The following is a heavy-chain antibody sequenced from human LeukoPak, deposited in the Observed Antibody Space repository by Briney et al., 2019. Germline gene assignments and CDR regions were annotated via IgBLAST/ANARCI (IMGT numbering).Heavy chain of an antibody. CDR2: TSGSNT. CDR1: GFTFSSYA. J-gene: IGHJ4*02. V-gene: IGHV3-23*01. CDR3: AGLPFDYGDYYFDY. D-gene: IGHD4-17*01. Sequence: PGGSLRLSCAASGFTFSSYAMSWVRQAPGKGLEWVSGTSGSNTYYADSVKGRFTISRDNSKNTLYLQMNSLRAEDTTVYYCAGLPFDYGDYYFDYWGQGTLVTVSS.